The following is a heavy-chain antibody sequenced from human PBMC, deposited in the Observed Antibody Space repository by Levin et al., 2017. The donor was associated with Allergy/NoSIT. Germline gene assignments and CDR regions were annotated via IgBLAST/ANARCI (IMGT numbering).Heavy chain of an antibody. CDR2: INPKSGDT. CDR3: AAVDSCGYYYPY. J-gene: IGHJ4*02. CDR1: GYSFTGYY. Sequence: GESLKISCKASGYSFTGYYMHWVRQAPGQGLEWMGWINPKSGDTNCAQKFQDRVTMTRDTSISTGYMELSRLRSDDTAVYYCAAVDSCGYYYPYWGQGTLVTVSS. V-gene: IGHV1-2*02. D-gene: IGHD3-22*01.